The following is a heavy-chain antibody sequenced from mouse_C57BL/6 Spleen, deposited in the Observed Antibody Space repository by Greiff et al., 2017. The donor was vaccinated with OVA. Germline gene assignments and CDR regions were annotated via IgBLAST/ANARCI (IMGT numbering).Heavy chain of an antibody. CDR1: GFTFTDYY. J-gene: IGHJ2*01. D-gene: IGHD1-1*01. V-gene: IGHV7-3*01. CDR2: IRNNANGYTT. Sequence: EVMLVESGGGLVQPGGSLSLSCAASGFTFTDYYMSWVRQPPGKALEWLGFIRNNANGYTTEYSASVKGRFTISRDNSQSILYLQMNDLRAEDSAAYYCASSPPYCYGSLDYWGQGTTLTVSS. CDR3: ASSPPYCYGSLDY.